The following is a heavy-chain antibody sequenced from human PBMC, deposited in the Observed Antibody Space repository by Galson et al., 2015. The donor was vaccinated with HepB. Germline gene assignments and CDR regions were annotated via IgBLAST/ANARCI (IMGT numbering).Heavy chain of an antibody. V-gene: IGHV3-48*04. Sequence: SLRLSCAASGFTFSTYSMNWVRQAPGKGLEWVSYISSSSSAIYYADSVKGRFTISRDNTENSLFLQMNSLRAEDTAVYYCARDSGSGWLPIDYWGQGTLVTVSS. J-gene: IGHJ4*02. CDR3: ARDSGSGWLPIDY. CDR2: ISSSSSAI. D-gene: IGHD1-26*01. CDR1: GFTFSTYS.